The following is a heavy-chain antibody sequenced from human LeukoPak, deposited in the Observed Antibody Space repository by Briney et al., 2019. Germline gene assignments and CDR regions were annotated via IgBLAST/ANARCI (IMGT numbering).Heavy chain of an antibody. CDR1: GFTFSSYG. V-gene: IGHV3-30*02. CDR2: IRYDGSNK. J-gene: IGHJ6*03. Sequence: QPGGSLRLSCAASGFTFSSYGMHWVRQAPCKGLEWVAFIRYDGSNKYYADSVKGRFTISRDNSKNTLYLQMNSLRAEDTAVYYCANWDYYYYYMDVWGKGTTVTVSS. D-gene: IGHD7-27*01. CDR3: ANWDYYYYYMDV.